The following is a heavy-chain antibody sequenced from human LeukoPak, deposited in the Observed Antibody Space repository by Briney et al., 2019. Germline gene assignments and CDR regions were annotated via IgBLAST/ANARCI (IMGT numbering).Heavy chain of an antibody. CDR1: GYSFTSYW. J-gene: IGHJ4*02. V-gene: IGHV5-51*01. CDR3: ARQNYYGSGSYYSDGGFDY. CDR2: IYPGDSDT. D-gene: IGHD3-10*01. Sequence: GESLKISCKGSGYSFTSYWIGWVRQMPGKGLEWMGIIYPGDSDTRYSPSFQGQVTISAHKSISSAYLQWSSLKASDTAMYYCARQNYYGSGSYYSDGGFDYWGQGTLVTVSS.